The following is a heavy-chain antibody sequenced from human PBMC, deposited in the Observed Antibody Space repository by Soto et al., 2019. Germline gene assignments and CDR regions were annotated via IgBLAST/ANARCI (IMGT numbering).Heavy chain of an antibody. V-gene: IGHV4-30-4*01. CDR2: IYYSGST. CDR3: ARGGGPKYYDILTGYITHYYYYGMDV. CDR1: GGSISSGDYY. D-gene: IGHD3-9*01. Sequence: SETLSLTCTVSGGSISSGDYYWSWIRQPPGKGLEWIGYIYYSGSTYYNPSLKSRVTISVDTSKNQFSLKLSSATAADTAVYYCARGGGPKYYDILTGYITHYYYYGMDVWGQGTTVTVSS. J-gene: IGHJ6*02.